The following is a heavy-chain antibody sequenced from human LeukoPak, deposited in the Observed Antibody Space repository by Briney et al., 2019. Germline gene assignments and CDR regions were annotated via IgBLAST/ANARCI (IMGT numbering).Heavy chain of an antibody. CDR1: GGSISSSNW. CDR2: IYHSGST. J-gene: IGHJ4*02. CDR3: ASQGSYNWNDGDYFDY. V-gene: IGHV4-4*02. Sequence: SETLSLTCAVSGGSISSSNWWSWVRQPPGKGLEWIGEIYHSGSTNYNPSLKSRVTISVDKSKNQFSLKLSSVTAADTAVYYCASQGSYNWNDGDYFDYWGQGTLVTVSS. D-gene: IGHD1-1*01.